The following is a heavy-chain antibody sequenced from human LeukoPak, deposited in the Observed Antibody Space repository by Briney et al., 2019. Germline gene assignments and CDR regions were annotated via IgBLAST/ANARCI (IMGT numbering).Heavy chain of an antibody. CDR1: GFTVSSNH. CDR2: IYSGGST. CDR3: ATHSGRLRAFDY. V-gene: IGHV3-53*01. J-gene: IGHJ4*02. Sequence: GGSLRLSCAASGFTVSSNHMSWVRQAPGKGLEWVSFIYSGGSTYYADAVKDRFTISRDNSNNKLYLQMNRLRVEDTAVYYCATHSGRLRAFDYWGQGTLVTVSS. D-gene: IGHD1-26*01.